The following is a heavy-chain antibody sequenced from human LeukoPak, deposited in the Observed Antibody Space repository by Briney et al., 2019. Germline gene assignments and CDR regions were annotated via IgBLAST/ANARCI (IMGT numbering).Heavy chain of an antibody. D-gene: IGHD1-1*01. Sequence: GGSLRLSCAASGFTFSSYGMHWVRQAPGKGLEWVAVISYDGSNKYYADSVKGRFTISRDNSKNTLYLQMNSLRAEDTAVYYCAKDRQRATTRRTFFDYWGQGTLVTVPS. J-gene: IGHJ4*02. CDR1: GFTFSSYG. V-gene: IGHV3-30*18. CDR2: ISYDGSNK. CDR3: AKDRQRATTRRTFFDY.